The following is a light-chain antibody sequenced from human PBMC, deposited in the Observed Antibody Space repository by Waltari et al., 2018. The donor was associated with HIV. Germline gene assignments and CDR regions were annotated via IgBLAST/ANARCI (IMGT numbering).Light chain of an antibody. CDR2: GAS. Sequence: VLTQSPGTLSLSPGERATLPCRASQTLNSNYLAWYQQKPGQAPRLVIHGASTRATGIPDRFSGRGSGTDFTLSINRLEPEDSAVYYCHQYSTSAITFGQGTRLEIK. CDR3: HQYSTSAIT. CDR1: QTLNSNY. J-gene: IGKJ5*01. V-gene: IGKV3-20*01.